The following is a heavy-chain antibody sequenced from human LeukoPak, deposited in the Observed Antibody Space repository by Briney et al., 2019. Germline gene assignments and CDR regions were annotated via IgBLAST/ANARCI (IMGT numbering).Heavy chain of an antibody. CDR1: GFTFSSYA. CDR3: ARSPRVAGSRYYFDY. J-gene: IGHJ4*02. V-gene: IGHV3-30*04. Sequence: PGRSLRLSCAASGFTFSSYAMHWVRQGPGKGLEWVADISYDGSNKYYADSVKGRFTISRDNSKNTLYLQMNSLRAEDTAVYYCARSPRVAGSRYYFDYWGQGTLVTVSS. D-gene: IGHD2-2*01. CDR2: ISYDGSNK.